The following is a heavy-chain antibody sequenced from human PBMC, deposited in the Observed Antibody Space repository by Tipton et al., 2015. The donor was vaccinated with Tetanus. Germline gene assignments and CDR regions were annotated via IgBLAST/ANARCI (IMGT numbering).Heavy chain of an antibody. CDR1: GVSISSGDYC. D-gene: IGHD3-9*01. CDR3: ARGGGSPLFVKIFHDPHWFDP. Sequence: TLSLTCTVSGVSISSGDYCWSWIRQPPGKGLEWIGYIYYSGNSYYNPSLKSRVTISIDTSKNQFSLKLSSVTAADTAVYYCARGGGSPLFVKIFHDPHWFDPWGQGTLVTVSS. CDR2: IYYSGNS. J-gene: IGHJ5*02. V-gene: IGHV4-30-4*08.